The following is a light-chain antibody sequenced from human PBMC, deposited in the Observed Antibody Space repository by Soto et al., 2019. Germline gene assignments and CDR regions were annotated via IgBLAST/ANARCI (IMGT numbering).Light chain of an antibody. J-gene: IGKJ4*01. Sequence: DIQMTQSPSSLSASAGDRVTITCQASQDIRNYLNWYQQKPGKAPKLLIYDASNLEKGVPSRFSGSGSGTDFTFTISSLQSEDIATYYCQQYDNLVTFGGGTKVEIK. V-gene: IGKV1-33*01. CDR1: QDIRNY. CDR2: DAS. CDR3: QQYDNLVT.